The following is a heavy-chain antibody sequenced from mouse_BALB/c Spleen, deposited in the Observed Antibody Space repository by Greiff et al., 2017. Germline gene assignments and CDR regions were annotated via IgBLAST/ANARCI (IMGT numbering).Heavy chain of an antibody. J-gene: IGHJ2*01. V-gene: IGHV5-9-3*01. CDR3: ARQEGGYDY. CDR2: ISSGGSYT. Sequence: EVQRVESGGGLVKPGGSLKLSCAASGFTFSSYAMSWVRQTPEKRLEWVATISSGGSYTYYPDSVKGRFTISRDNAKNTLYLQMSSLRSEDTAMYYCARQEGGYDYWGQGTTLTVSS. D-gene: IGHD2-2*01. CDR1: GFTFSSYA.